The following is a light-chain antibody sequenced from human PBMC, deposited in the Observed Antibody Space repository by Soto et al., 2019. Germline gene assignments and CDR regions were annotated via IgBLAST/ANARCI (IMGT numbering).Light chain of an antibody. CDR2: DVN. CDR3: CSYADINTFWV. Sequence: QSVLTQPRSVSGSPGQSVTISCSGTSSDVGGYNYVSWYQQHPGKAPKLMIYDVNKRPSGVPDRFSGSKSGNTASLTISGLQAEDEADYYCCSYADINTFWVFGGGTKLTVL. V-gene: IGLV2-11*01. J-gene: IGLJ3*02. CDR1: SSDVGGYNY.